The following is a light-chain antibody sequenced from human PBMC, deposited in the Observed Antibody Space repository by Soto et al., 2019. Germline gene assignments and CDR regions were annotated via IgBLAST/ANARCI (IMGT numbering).Light chain of an antibody. J-gene: IGKJ3*01. CDR1: WTVLHSSTTRPH. CDR3: QQYDNLPLT. V-gene: IGKV4-1*01. Sequence: VLTHCPDSLAVSLGERATLDCRCSWTVLHSSTTRPHFAWYRPRPGQPPTLLISWASTRQSGVPARFRGSGSGTEFTLTINSLQYEDFAVYFCQQYDNLPLTFGPGANVDI. CDR2: WAS.